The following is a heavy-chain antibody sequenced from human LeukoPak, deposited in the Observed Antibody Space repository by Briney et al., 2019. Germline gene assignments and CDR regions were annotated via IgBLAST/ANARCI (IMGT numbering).Heavy chain of an antibody. CDR2: IKSKTDGGTT. CDR1: GFTFSNAW. J-gene: IGHJ4*02. D-gene: IGHD3-3*01. Sequence: GGSLRLSCAASGFTFSNAWMSWVRQAPGKGLEWVGRIKSKTDGGTTDYAAPVKGRFTISRDDSKHTLYLQMNSPKTEDTAVYYCTTDLYYDFWSGYYTPDYWGQGTLVTVSS. CDR3: TTDLYYDFWSGYYTPDY. V-gene: IGHV3-15*01.